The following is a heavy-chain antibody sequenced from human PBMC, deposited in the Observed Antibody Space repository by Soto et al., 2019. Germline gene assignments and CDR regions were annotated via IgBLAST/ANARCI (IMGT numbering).Heavy chain of an antibody. CDR1: GFTFSSYA. J-gene: IGHJ4*02. V-gene: IGHV3-30*04. D-gene: IGHD6-13*01. CDR3: SRDRIYRSRWSDY. Sequence: QVQLVESGGGVVQPGRSLTLSCAASGFTFSSYAMHWVHQAPATRPVWEAVISHEASNKYYADSVKSRFTISRDNSKYTLYSQMHSLRAEDTAVSHCSRDRIYRSRWSDYWGQGTLVSASA. CDR2: ISHEASNK.